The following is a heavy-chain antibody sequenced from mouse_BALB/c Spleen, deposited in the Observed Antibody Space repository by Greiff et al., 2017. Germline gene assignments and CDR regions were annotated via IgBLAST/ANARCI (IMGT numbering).Heavy chain of an antibody. V-gene: IGHV5-17*02. Sequence: EVQLKESGGGLVQPGGSRKLSCAASGFTFSSFGMHWVRQAPEKGLEWVAYISSGSSTIYYADTVKGRFTISRDNPKNTLFLQMTSLRSEDTAMYYCARNTMISYYYAMDYWGQGTSVTVSS. CDR2: ISSGSSTI. CDR3: ARNTMISYYYAMDY. D-gene: IGHD2-4*01. CDR1: GFTFSSFG. J-gene: IGHJ4*01.